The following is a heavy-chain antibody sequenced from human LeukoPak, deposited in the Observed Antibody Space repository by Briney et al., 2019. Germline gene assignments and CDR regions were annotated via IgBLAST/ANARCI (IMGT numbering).Heavy chain of an antibody. Sequence: SVKVSCKASGGTFSSYAISWVRQAPGQGLEWMGGIIPIFGTANYAQKFQGRVTITAGESTSTAYLELSSLTSEDTAVYYCARVVLGRRWLQTSYYYGMDVWGQGTTVTVSS. CDR1: GGTFSSYA. J-gene: IGHJ6*02. CDR3: ARVVLGRRWLQTSYYYGMDV. D-gene: IGHD5-24*01. CDR2: IIPIFGTA. V-gene: IGHV1-69*13.